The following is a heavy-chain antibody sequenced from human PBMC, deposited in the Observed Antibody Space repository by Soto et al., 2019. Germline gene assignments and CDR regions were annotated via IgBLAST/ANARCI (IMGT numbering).Heavy chain of an antibody. CDR2: IYWVDDK. V-gene: IGHV2-5*02. Sequence: QITLKESGPTLVKPTQTLTLTCTFSGFSLTTYGVGVGWVRQPPGKALEWLALIYWVDDKRYNPSLKSRLTITKDPPKNHVVLTITNIDPVDTATYYCAHRLPLDPTWNYGRFVYWGQGTLVTVSS. J-gene: IGHJ4*02. D-gene: IGHD1-7*01. CDR1: GFSLTTYGVG. CDR3: AHRLPLDPTWNYGRFVY.